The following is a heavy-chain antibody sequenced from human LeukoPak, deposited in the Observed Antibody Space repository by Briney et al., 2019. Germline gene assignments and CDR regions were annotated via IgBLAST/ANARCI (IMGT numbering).Heavy chain of an antibody. J-gene: IGHJ3*02. V-gene: IGHV3-74*01. CDR1: GFTFSRYW. Sequence: PGGSLRLSCAASGFTFSRYWMHWVRQAPGKGLVWVSRINSDGSSTSYADSVKGRFTISRDNAKNTLYLQVNSLRAEDTAVYYCARGMYYYGSGSYYRVDSFDIWGQGTMVTVSP. CDR3: ARGMYYYGSGSYYRVDSFDI. CDR2: INSDGSST. D-gene: IGHD3-10*01.